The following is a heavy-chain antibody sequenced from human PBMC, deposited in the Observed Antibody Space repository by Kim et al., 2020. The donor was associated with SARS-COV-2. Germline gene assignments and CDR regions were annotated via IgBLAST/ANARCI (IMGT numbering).Heavy chain of an antibody. D-gene: IGHD6-19*01. Sequence: SETLSLTCAVYGGSFSGYYWSWIRQPPGKGLEWIGEINHSGSTNYNPSLKSRVTISVDTSKNQFSLKLSSVTAADTAVYYCARGCKVAGGCAYWGQGTLVTVSS. CDR1: GGSFSGYY. J-gene: IGHJ4*02. CDR2: INHSGST. CDR3: ARGCKVAGGCAY. V-gene: IGHV4-34*01.